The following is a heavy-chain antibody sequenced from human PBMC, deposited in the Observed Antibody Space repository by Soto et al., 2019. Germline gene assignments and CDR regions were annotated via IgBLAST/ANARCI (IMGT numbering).Heavy chain of an antibody. V-gene: IGHV3-74*01. Sequence: EVQLVESGGGLVQPGGALSLSCAASGFAFSSHWMHWVRQAPGKGLVWGSRINNDGSITTNTYSVKGRFTISRDNAKNTLFLEMNSLRVEDTAAYYCARDPYHYSYYGLDVWGQGTTVIVSS. CDR1: GFAFSSHW. J-gene: IGHJ6*02. CDR2: INNDGSIT. CDR3: ARDPYHYSYYGLDV.